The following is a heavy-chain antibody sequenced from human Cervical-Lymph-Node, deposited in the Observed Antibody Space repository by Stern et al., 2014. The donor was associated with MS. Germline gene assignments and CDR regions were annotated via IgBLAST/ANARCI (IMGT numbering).Heavy chain of an antibody. Sequence: SGLTLVIPTQTLTLTCTFSGFSLTTNGVAVGRIRQPPGKALEWLALIYWDDDTRYSPSLKSRLTITKDTSKNQVLLTMTNVEPVDTATYYCAHRDDWQLDFAYWGQGILVTVSS. CDR2: IYWDDDT. CDR1: GFSLTTNGVA. D-gene: IGHD6-6*01. CDR3: AHRDDWQLDFAY. V-gene: IGHV2-5*02. J-gene: IGHJ4*02.